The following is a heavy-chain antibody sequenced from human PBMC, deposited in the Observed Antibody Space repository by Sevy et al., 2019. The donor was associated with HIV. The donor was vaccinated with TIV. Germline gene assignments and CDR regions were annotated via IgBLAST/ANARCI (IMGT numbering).Heavy chain of an antibody. V-gene: IGHV4-59*01. CDR3: ARQGAWYYGSTGNAFDF. CDR2: IYHTGDT. D-gene: IGHD3-10*01. CDR1: GGSITSYY. J-gene: IGHJ3*01. Sequence: SETLSLTCAVYGGSITSYYWSWIRQPPGKGLEWIGYIYHTGDTKYNPSLKSRLTISVDTSRSQCSLKLSSVTAADTAVYYCARQGAWYYGSTGNAFDFWGQGTMVTVSS.